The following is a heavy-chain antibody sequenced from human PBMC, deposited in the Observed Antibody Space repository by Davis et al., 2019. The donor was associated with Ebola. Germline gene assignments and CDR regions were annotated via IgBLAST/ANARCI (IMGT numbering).Heavy chain of an antibody. CDR1: GFTFSSYW. D-gene: IGHD6-19*01. Sequence: PGGSLRLSCAASGFTFSSYWMSWVRQAPGKGLEWVANIKQDGSEKYYVDSVKGRFTISRDNAKNSLYLQMNSLRAEDTAVYYCARDPEYSSGWLPLYFDLWGRGTLVTVSS. V-gene: IGHV3-7*03. CDR3: ARDPEYSSGWLPLYFDL. CDR2: IKQDGSEK. J-gene: IGHJ2*01.